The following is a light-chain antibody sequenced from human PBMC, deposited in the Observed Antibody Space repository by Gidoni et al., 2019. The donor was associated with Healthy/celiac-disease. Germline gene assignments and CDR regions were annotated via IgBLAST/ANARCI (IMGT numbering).Light chain of an antibody. J-gene: IGLJ2*01. V-gene: IGLV1-44*01. Sequence: QSVLTQPPSASGTPGQRVTISCSGSSSNIGSNTVNWYQQLPGTAPKLLIYSNNQRPSGGPDRFPGSKSGTSASLAISGLQSEDEADYYCATWDDSLNAVVFGGGTKLTVL. CDR3: ATWDDSLNAVV. CDR2: SNN. CDR1: SSNIGSNT.